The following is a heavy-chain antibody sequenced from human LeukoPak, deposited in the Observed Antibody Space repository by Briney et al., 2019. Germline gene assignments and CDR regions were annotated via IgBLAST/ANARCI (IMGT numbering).Heavy chain of an antibody. J-gene: IGHJ4*02. CDR3: AKVRVITMVRGRYFDY. CDR1: GFTFSSYA. D-gene: IGHD3-10*01. V-gene: IGHV3-23*01. CDR2: ISGSGGST. Sequence: GGSLRLSCAASGFTFSSYAMSWVRQAPGKGLEWVSAISGSGGSTYYADSVKGRFTISRDNSKNTLYLRMNSLRAEDTAVYYCAKVRVITMVRGRYFDYWGQGTLVTVSS.